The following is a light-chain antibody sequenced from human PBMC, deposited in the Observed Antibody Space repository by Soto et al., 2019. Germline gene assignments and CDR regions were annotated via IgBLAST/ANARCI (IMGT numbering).Light chain of an antibody. Sequence: DIQMTQSPSTLSASVGDRVTITCRASQSISSWLAWYQQKPGKAPKLLIYKASSLESGVPSRFSGSGSGTEFTLTISSLHPYDFATYYCQQSNSLWTFGQGTKVEIK. J-gene: IGKJ1*01. CDR2: KAS. CDR3: QQSNSLWT. CDR1: QSISSW. V-gene: IGKV1-5*03.